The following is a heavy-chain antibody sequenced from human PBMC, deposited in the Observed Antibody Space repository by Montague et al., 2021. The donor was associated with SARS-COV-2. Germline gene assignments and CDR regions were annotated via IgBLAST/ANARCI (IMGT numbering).Heavy chain of an antibody. J-gene: IGHJ4*01. V-gene: IGHV4-34*01. D-gene: IGHD3-22*01. Sequence: SETLSLTCGVYGGSFGDDHWSWIRQPPGKGLEWIGDIKQSGSTNYNPSLKSRVTISVDTSRNQFSLKLTSVTAADTAVYFCARGHLSVSMIVVVFTSASYYFDYWGQEPSSPSPQ. CDR1: GGSFGDDH. CDR3: ARGHLSVSMIVVVFTSASYYFDY. CDR2: IKQSGST.